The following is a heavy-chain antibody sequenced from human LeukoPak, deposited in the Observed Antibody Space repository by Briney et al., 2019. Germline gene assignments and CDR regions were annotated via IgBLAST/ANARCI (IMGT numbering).Heavy chain of an antibody. CDR1: GFTFSSYA. D-gene: IGHD3-3*01. CDR2: ISGSGGST. Sequence: GGSLRLSCAASGFTFSSYAMSWVRQAPGKGLEWVSAISGSGGSTYYADSVKGRFTISRDNSKNTLYLQMNSLRAEDTAVYYCAKASLRFLVRLGPGFDYWGQGTLVTVSS. J-gene: IGHJ4*02. V-gene: IGHV3-23*01. CDR3: AKASLRFLVRLGPGFDY.